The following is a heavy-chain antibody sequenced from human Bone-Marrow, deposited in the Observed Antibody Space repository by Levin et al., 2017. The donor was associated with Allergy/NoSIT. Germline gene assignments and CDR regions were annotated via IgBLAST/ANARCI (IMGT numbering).Heavy chain of an antibody. V-gene: IGHV3-23*01. CDR3: AKDGGGWYTTGWYYFDY. CDR2: LSGSGSNT. CDR1: GFTFNNYA. D-gene: IGHD6-19*01. J-gene: IGHJ4*02. Sequence: SCAASGFTFNNYALSWVRQPPGKGLEWVSALSGSGSNTYYADSVKGRFTISRDNSENTLYLQMNSLRAEDTAVYYCAKDGGGWYTTGWYYFDYWGQGALVTVSS.